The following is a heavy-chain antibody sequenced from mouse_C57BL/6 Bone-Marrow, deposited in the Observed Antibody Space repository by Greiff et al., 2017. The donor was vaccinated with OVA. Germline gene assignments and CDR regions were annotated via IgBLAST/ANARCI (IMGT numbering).Heavy chain of an antibody. CDR2: IWSGGST. CDR3: ARRSGTYGNYDFDY. J-gene: IGHJ2*01. D-gene: IGHD2-1*01. CDR1: GFSLTSYG. Sequence: VQLQQSGPGLVQPSQSLSITCTVSGFSLTSYGVHWVRQSPGKGLEWLGVIWSGGSTDYNAAFISSLSISKDNSKSQVFFKMNSLQADDTAIYYCARRSGTYGNYDFDYWVQGTTLTVSS. V-gene: IGHV2-2*01.